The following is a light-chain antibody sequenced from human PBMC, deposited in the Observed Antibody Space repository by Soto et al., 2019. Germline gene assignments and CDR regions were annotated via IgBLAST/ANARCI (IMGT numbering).Light chain of an antibody. V-gene: IGKV1-5*01. Sequence: DIQMTQSPSTLSASVGDRVTITCRASQGISNWLAWYQQKPGKAPKFLIYDASNLESGVPSRFSGSGSGTEFTLTISSLQPDDFATYYCQQYSSYWTFGQGTKVDIK. CDR1: QGISNW. CDR2: DAS. J-gene: IGKJ1*01. CDR3: QQYSSYWT.